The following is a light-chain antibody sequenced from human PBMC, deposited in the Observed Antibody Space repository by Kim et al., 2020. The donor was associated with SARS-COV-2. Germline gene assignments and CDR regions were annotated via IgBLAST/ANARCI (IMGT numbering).Light chain of an antibody. V-gene: IGLV1-40*01. J-gene: IGLJ3*02. CDR3: QCFDNSRSGWGSPITGCV. CDR2: DNT. CDR1: SSNSDGIYP. Sequence: CSSSNSDGIYPVHWYQQFPGTAPRLLIYDNTKRPSGVSVRFSVSKSGSTATLVIAGLQVEDAADYYCQCFDNSRSGWGSPITGCVFGGGTKVTVL.